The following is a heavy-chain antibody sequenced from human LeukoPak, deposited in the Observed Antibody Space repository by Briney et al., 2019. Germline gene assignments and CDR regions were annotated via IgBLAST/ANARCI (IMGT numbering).Heavy chain of an antibody. CDR1: GGSISSHY. CDR3: ASYSSSWRNNWFDP. D-gene: IGHD6-13*01. CDR2: IYYSGST. V-gene: IGHV4-59*11. Sequence: SETLSLTCTVSGGSISSHYWSWIRQPPGKGLEWIGYIYYSGSTNYNPSLKSRVTISVDTSKNQFSLKLSSVTAADTAVYYCASYSSSWRNNWFDPWGQGTLVTVSS. J-gene: IGHJ5*02.